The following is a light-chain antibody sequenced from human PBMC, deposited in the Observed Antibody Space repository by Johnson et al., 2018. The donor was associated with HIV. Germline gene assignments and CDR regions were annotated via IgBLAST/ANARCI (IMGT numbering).Light chain of an antibody. CDR1: SSNIGNNY. J-gene: IGLJ1*01. CDR2: DNN. CDR3: GTWDSRLNAYF. V-gene: IGLV1-51*01. Sequence: QSMLTQPPSVSAAPGQKVTISCSGSSSNIGNNYVSWYQQLPGTAPKLLIYDNNKRPSGIPDRFSASKSGTSATLGITGLQTGDDADYYWGTWDSRLNAYFLGTGTKVTVL.